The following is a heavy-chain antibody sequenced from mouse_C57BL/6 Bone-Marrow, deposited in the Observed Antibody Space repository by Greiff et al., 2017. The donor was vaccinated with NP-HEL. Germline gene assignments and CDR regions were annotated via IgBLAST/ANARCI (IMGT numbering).Heavy chain of an antibody. CDR1: GFTFSSYG. D-gene: IGHD1-1*01. J-gene: IGHJ3*01. CDR2: ISSGGSYP. V-gene: IGHV5-6*01. Sequence: EVQLQESGGDLVKPGGSLKLSCAASGFTFSSYGMSWVRQTPDKRLAWVATISSGGSYPYSPDSVKGRFTISRDNAKNTPYLQLRSLKSEDTSMYYCARPPFYGSSPFAYWGQGTLVTVSA. CDR3: ARPPFYGSSPFAY.